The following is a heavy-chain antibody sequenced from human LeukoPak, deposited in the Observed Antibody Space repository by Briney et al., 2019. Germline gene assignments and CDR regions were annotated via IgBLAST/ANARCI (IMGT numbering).Heavy chain of an antibody. J-gene: IGHJ6*04. CDR3: ATLREIDGIDV. CDR1: GFTFSSYW. D-gene: IGHD5-24*01. V-gene: IGHV3-7*03. Sequence: GGSLRLSCAASGFTFSSYWMSWVRQAPGKGLEWVGNIKQDGSGKYYVDSAKGRFTISRDNSKNTLYLQMNILRAEDTAVDFGATLREIDGIDVCGKGTTGTVSS. CDR2: IKQDGSGK.